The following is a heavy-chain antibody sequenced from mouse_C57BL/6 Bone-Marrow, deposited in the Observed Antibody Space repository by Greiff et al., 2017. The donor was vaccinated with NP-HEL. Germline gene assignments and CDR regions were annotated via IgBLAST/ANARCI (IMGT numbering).Heavy chain of an antibody. J-gene: IGHJ4*01. D-gene: IGHD3-2*02. Sequence: QVQLQQPGAELVMPGASVKLSCKASGYTFTSYWMHWVKQRPGQGLEWIGEIDPSGSYTNYNQKFKGKSTLTVDKSSSTAYMQLSSLTSEDSAVYYGARTQLRLRRKDAMDDWGQGTSVT. CDR1: GYTFTSYW. CDR2: IDPSGSYT. V-gene: IGHV1-69*01. CDR3: ARTQLRLRRKDAMDD.